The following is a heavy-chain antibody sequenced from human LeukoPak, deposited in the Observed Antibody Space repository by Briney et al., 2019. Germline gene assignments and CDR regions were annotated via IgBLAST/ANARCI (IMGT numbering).Heavy chain of an antibody. CDR2: IYSGGTT. V-gene: IGHV3-66*01. CDR1: GFTVSSNY. CDR3: ARGIAAAGTIVRGWLDP. D-gene: IGHD6-13*01. Sequence: GGSLRLSCAASGFTVSSNYINWVRQAPGKGLERVSVIYSGGTTFYADSVKGRFTISRDNSKNTLYLQMNSLRAEDTAVYYCARGIAAAGTIVRGWLDPWGQGTLVTVSS. J-gene: IGHJ5*02.